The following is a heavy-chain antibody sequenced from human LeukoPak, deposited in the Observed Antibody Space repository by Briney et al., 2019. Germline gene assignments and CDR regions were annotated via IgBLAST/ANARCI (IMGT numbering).Heavy chain of an antibody. CDR1: GYSISSGYY. Sequence: PSETLSLTCTVSGYSISSGYYWGWIRQPPGKGLEWIGSIYHSGSTYYNPSLKSRVTISVDTSKNQFSLKLSSVTAADTAVYYCARDRPFYYYDLEDAFDIWGQGTMVTVSS. D-gene: IGHD3-22*01. CDR3: ARDRPFYYYDLEDAFDI. J-gene: IGHJ3*02. CDR2: IYHSGST. V-gene: IGHV4-38-2*02.